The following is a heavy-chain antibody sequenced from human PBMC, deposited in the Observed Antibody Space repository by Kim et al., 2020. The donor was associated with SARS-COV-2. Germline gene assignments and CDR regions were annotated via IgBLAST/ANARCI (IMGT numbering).Heavy chain of an antibody. Sequence: AQKFQGRVTMTRDTSTSTVYMELSSLRSEDTAVYYCARDNSPRRRGAFDIWGQGTMVTVSS. CDR3: ARDNSPRRRGAFDI. D-gene: IGHD1-1*01. V-gene: IGHV1-46*01. J-gene: IGHJ3*02.